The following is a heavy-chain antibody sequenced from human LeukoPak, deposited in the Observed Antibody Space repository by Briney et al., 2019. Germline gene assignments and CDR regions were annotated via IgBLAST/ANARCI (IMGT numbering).Heavy chain of an antibody. D-gene: IGHD6-19*01. CDR1: GYTFTSYD. Sequence: ASVKVSCKASGYTFTSYDVNWVRQATGQGLEWMGWMNPNSGNTGYAQKFQGRVTITRNTSISTAYMELSSLRSEDTAVYYCARDSSGWYHWFDPWGQGTLVTVSS. V-gene: IGHV1-8*01. CDR2: MNPNSGNT. CDR3: ARDSSGWYHWFDP. J-gene: IGHJ5*02.